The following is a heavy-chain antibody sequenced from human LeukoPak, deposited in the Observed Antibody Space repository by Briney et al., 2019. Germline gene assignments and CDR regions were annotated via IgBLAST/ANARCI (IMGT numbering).Heavy chain of an antibody. V-gene: IGHV4-59*01. CDR1: GGSISSYY. Sequence: SETLSLTCTVSGGSISSYYWSWIRQPPGKGLEWIGYIYYSGSTNYNPSLKSRVTISVDTSKNQFSLKLSSVTAADTAVYYCARDLAGYYGMDVWGQGTTVIVSS. CDR3: ARDLAGYYGMDV. CDR2: IYYSGST. D-gene: IGHD6-13*01. J-gene: IGHJ6*02.